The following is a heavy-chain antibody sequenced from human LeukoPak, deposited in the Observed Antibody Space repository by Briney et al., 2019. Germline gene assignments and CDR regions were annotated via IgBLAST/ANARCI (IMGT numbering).Heavy chain of an antibody. V-gene: IGHV4-59*08. J-gene: IGHJ4*02. CDR2: VFYRGAT. D-gene: IGHD3-22*01. CDR3: ASHYYYDSSGLFDH. CDR1: GGSISSYY. Sequence: PSETLSLTCTVSGGSISSYYWSWIRLPPGKGLEWIGYVFYRGATNYNPFFKSRVTISVDTSKNQFSLKLSSVTAADTAVYYCASHYYYDSSGLFDHWGQGTLVTVSS.